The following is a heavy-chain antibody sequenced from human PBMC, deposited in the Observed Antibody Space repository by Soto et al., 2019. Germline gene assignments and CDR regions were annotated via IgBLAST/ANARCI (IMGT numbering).Heavy chain of an antibody. J-gene: IGHJ5*02. CDR3: ARDYCSSTSCYGGLTGWFDP. D-gene: IGHD2-2*01. V-gene: IGHV4-30-4*01. CDR1: GGSISSGDYY. Sequence: SETLSLTCTVSGGSISSGDYYWSWIRQPPGKDLEWIGYIYYSGSTYYNPSLKSRVTISVDTSKNQFSLKLSSVTAADTAVYYCARDYCSSTSCYGGLTGWFDPWGQGTLVTVSS. CDR2: IYYSGST.